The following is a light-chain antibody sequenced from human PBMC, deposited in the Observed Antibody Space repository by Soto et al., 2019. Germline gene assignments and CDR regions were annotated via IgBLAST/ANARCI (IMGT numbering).Light chain of an antibody. J-gene: IGLJ2*01. CDR3: SSSTDTDTLVI. CDR1: TSDVGRYKF. Sequence: QSALTQPASVSGSPGQSITISCTGTTSDVGRYKFVSWYQHHPGKAPKLLIFEVSNRPSGVSSRFSGSKSGNTASLTIPGLQTEDEATYYCSSSTDTDTLVIFGGGTKLTVL. V-gene: IGLV2-14*01. CDR2: EVS.